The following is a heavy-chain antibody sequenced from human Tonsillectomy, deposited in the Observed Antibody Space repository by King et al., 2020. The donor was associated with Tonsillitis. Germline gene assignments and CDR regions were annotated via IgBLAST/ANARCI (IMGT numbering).Heavy chain of an antibody. CDR2: IDWDDDK. D-gene: IGHD4-17*01. V-gene: IGHV2-70*04. Sequence: TLQESGPALVKPTQTLTLTCTFSGFSLSTSGMRVSWIRQPPGKALEWLARIDWDDDKFYSTSLKTRLTISKDTSKNQVVLTMTNMDPVDTATYYCARIQGGELDPWGQGTLVTVSS. J-gene: IGHJ5*02. CDR1: GFSLSTSGMR. CDR3: ARIQGGELDP.